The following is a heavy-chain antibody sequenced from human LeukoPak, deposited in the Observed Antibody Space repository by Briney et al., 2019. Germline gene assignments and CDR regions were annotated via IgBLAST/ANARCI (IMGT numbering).Heavy chain of an antibody. J-gene: IGHJ4*02. CDR3: ARYCSSTSCYGYFDY. Sequence: SQTLSLTCAVSGGSISSGGYSWSRIRQPPGKGLEWIGYIYHSGSTYYNPSLKSRVTISVDRSKNQFSLKLSSVTAADTAVYYCARYCSSTSCYGYFDYWGQGTLVTVSS. CDR1: GGSISSGGYS. CDR2: IYHSGST. V-gene: IGHV4-30-2*01. D-gene: IGHD2-2*01.